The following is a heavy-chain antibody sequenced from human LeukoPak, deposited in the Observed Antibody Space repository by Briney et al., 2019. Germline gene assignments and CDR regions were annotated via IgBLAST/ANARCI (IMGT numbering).Heavy chain of an antibody. D-gene: IGHD3-10*01. CDR1: GFTFDDYA. V-gene: IGHV3-9*01. CDR2: ISWNSGSI. Sequence: PGRSLRLSCAASGFTFDDYAMHWVRQAPGKGLEWVSGISWNSGSIGYADSVKGRFTISRDNAKNSLYLQMNSLRAEDTALYYCAKDTSEGFGEFLPDYWGQGTLVTVSS. J-gene: IGHJ4*02. CDR3: AKDTSEGFGEFLPDY.